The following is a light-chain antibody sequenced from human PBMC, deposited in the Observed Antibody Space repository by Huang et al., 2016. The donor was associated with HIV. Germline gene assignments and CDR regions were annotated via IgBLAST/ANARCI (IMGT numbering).Light chain of an antibody. J-gene: IGKJ4*01. V-gene: IGKV3-15*01. CDR3: HQYNNWLLS. CDR2: GSS. CDR1: RSVSTN. Sequence: EIVMTQSQATLYVSPGERVPLSGRDNRSVSTNLAWYQQRPGQAPRLLILGSSTRAPGIPARCSGSGSGTDFSLTISSLQSEDFALYYCHQYNNWLLSFGGGTRVDI.